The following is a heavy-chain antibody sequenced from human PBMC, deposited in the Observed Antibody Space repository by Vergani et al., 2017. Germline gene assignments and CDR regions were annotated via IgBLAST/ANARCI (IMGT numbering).Heavy chain of an antibody. CDR2: INPSGGHT. CDR3: ARDAVDIVATSQGPGWFDP. Sequence: QVQVVQSGAEVKKSGASVKVSCKTSEYTFSNYYMHWVRQAPGQGLEWMGIINPSGGHTNYAQKFQGRVTMTRDTSTSTVYMERSSLRSEDTAIYYCARDAVDIVATSQGPGWFDPWGQGTLVTVSS. J-gene: IGHJ5*02. CDR1: EYTFSNYY. D-gene: IGHD5-12*01. V-gene: IGHV1-46*01.